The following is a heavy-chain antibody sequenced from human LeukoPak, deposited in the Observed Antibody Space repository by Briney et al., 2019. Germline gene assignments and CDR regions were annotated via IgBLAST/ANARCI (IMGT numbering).Heavy chain of an antibody. CDR1: GFTFSSYS. CDR2: ISSSSSTI. Sequence: GGSLRLSCAASGFTFSSYSMNWVRQAPGKGLEWVSYISSSSSTIYYADSVKGRFTISRDDAKNSLYLQMNSLRDEDTAVYYCAKDPRTVTTYYFDYRGQGTLVTVSS. CDR3: AKDPRTVTTYYFDY. V-gene: IGHV3-48*02. D-gene: IGHD4-17*01. J-gene: IGHJ4*02.